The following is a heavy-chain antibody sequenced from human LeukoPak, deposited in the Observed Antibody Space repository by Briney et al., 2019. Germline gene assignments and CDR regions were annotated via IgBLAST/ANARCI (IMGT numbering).Heavy chain of an antibody. J-gene: IGHJ4*02. CDR1: GFTFDSYS. V-gene: IGHV3-48*04. CDR3: ATIVVVIRSVDY. CDR2: ITSGSSTI. D-gene: IGHD3-22*01. Sequence: GGSLRLSCAASGFTFDSYSMSWVRQAPGKGLEWVSYITSGSSTIYYPDSVKGRFTISRDNAKNSLYLQMNSLRAEDTAVYYCATIVVVIRSVDYWGQGTLVTVSS.